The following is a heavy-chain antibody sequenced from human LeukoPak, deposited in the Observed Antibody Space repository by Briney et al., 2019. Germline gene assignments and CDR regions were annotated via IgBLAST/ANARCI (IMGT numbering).Heavy chain of an antibody. D-gene: IGHD3-9*01. V-gene: IGHV3-48*04. Sequence: GGTLRLSCAASGFTFSSYGMNWVRQAPGKGLEWVSYISSSGSTIYYADSVKGRFTISRDNAKNSLYLQMNSLRAEDTAVYYCARESPLTGYSYYYYMDVWGKGTTVTISS. CDR3: ARESPLTGYSYYYYMDV. CDR1: GFTFSSYG. J-gene: IGHJ6*03. CDR2: ISSSGSTI.